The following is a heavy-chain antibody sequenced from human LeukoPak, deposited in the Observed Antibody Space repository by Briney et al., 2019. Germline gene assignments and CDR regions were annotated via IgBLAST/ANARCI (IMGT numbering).Heavy chain of an antibody. CDR1: GFTFSTYW. V-gene: IGHV3-7*01. D-gene: IGHD3-10*01. CDR2: IKQDGSEK. Sequence: PGGSLRLSCAASGFTFSTYWMTWVRQAPGKGLEWVANIKQDGSEKYYVDSVKGRFTISRDNAKNSLYLQMNSLRAEDTAVYYCARADTGDAFDIWGQGTMVTVSS. J-gene: IGHJ3*02. CDR3: ARADTGDAFDI.